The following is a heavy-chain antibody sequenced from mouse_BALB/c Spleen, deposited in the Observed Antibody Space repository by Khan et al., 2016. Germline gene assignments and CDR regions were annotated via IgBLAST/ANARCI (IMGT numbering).Heavy chain of an antibody. CDR2: INTNTGEP. V-gene: IGHV9-3*02. J-gene: IGHJ3*01. Sequence: QIQLVQSVPELKKPGETVKISCKASGYTFTNYGMNWVKQAPGKGLKWMGWINTNTGEPTYAEEFKGRFAFSLETSASTAYLQINNLKNEDTATYFCAEDYYGSNWFAYWGQGTLVTVSA. CDR3: AEDYYGSNWFAY. CDR1: GYTFTNYG. D-gene: IGHD1-1*01.